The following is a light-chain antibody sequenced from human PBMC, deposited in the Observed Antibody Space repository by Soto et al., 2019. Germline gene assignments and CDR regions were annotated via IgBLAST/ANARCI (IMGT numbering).Light chain of an antibody. V-gene: IGKV3D-15*01. J-gene: IGKJ1*01. CDR2: GVY. CDR3: QQYHSWPPRT. Sequence: EVVMTQSPATLSVSPGEGVTLSCRANQGIGDTLAWYQQKPGQAPRLLIYGVYTRAPGIPARFSGSGSGTEFTLTISSLQSEDFAVYYCQQYHSWPPRTFGQGTKVDIK. CDR1: QGIGDT.